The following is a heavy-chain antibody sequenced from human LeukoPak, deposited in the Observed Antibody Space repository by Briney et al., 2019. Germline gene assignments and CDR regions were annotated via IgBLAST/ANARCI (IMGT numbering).Heavy chain of an antibody. D-gene: IGHD3-9*01. CDR1: GFTFSTYA. Sequence: GGSLRLSCAASGFTFSTYAMSWVRQAPGKGLEWVSAIGGSGGSTFYADSVKGRFTISRDNSKNTLYLQMNSLRAEDTAVYYCAKAREYYDILTGYYKNYFDYWGQGTLVTVSS. J-gene: IGHJ4*02. V-gene: IGHV3-23*01. CDR3: AKAREYYDILTGYYKNYFDY. CDR2: IGGSGGST.